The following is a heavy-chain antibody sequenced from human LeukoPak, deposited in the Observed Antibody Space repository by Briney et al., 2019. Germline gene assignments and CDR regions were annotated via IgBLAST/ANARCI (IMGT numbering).Heavy chain of an antibody. CDR3: AKDPIAVAGNNYYGMDV. V-gene: IGHV3-30*18. CDR2: ISSDGSNK. CDR1: GFTFSSYG. Sequence: PGGSLGLSCAGSGFTFSSYGMYWVRQAPGKGLEWVAVISSDGSNKYYADSVKGRFTISRDNSKNTLYLQMNSLRAEDTAVYYCAKDPIAVAGNNYYGMDVWGQGTTVSVCS. J-gene: IGHJ6*02. D-gene: IGHD6-19*01.